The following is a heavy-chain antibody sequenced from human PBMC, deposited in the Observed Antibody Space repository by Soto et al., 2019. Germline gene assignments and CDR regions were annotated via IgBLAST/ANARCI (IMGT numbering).Heavy chain of an antibody. CDR3: ARAVGPFDY. V-gene: IGHV3-33*01. CDR1: GFTFSVYG. CDR2: IWNDGSNK. D-gene: IGHD3-16*01. Sequence: QVQLVESGGGVVQPGRSLRLSCAASGFTFSVYGMHWVRQAPGKGLEWVAVIWNDGSNKYYGDSVKGRFTISRDNSKRTLFLHMNSLRADDTAVYYCARAVGPFDYWGQGTLVTVSS. J-gene: IGHJ4*02.